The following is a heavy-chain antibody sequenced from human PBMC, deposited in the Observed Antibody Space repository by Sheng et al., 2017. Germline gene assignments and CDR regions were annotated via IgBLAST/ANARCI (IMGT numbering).Heavy chain of an antibody. CDR1: GFTVSRYS. D-gene: IGHD3-22*01. V-gene: IGHV3-21*01. CDR2: ISGSSYI. CDR3: ARSTYYYDPPSGY. J-gene: IGHJ4*02. Sequence: EVQLVESGGGLVKPGGSLRLSCTASGFTVSRYSMIWVRQAPGKGLEWVSSISGSSYIYYADSVKGRFTISRDDAKNSLYLQMNSLEAEDTAVYYCARSTYYYDPPSGYWGQGTRVTVSS.